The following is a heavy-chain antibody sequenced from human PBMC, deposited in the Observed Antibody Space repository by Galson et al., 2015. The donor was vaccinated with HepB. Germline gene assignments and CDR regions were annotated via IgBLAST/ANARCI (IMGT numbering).Heavy chain of an antibody. CDR1: GYTFTSYG. D-gene: IGHD6-6*01. V-gene: IGHV1-18*04. CDR3: AGGHSSSLRPGPMDV. CDR2: ISAYNGNT. Sequence: SVKVSCKASGYTFTSYGISWVRQAPGQGLEWMGWISAYNGNTNYAQKLQGRVTMTTDTSTSTAYMELRSLRSDDTAVYYCAGGHSSSLRPGPMDVWGQGTTVTVSS. J-gene: IGHJ6*02.